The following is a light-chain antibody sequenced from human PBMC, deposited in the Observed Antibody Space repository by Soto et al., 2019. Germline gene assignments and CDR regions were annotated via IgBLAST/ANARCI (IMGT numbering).Light chain of an antibody. J-gene: IGKJ2*01. CDR3: QQYGSSPYT. V-gene: IGKV3-20*01. CDR2: GAS. CDR1: QSVSSIY. Sequence: EIVLTQSPGTLSLSPGESATLSCRASQSVSSIYLGWYQQKPGQAPRLLIYGASSRATGIPDRFSGSGSGTDFTLTISRLEPEDVAVYYCQQYGSSPYTFRQGTKLEIK.